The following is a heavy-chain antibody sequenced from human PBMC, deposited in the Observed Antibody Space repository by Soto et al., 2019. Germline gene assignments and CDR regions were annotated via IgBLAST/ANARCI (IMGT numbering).Heavy chain of an antibody. CDR1: GGSINSATYY. J-gene: IGHJ1*01. V-gene: IGHV4-31*03. Sequence: QVQLQESGPGLVNPSQTLALTCSVSGGSINSATYYWTWVRQRPGKGLEWVGHIFDRGNAYYNAFLKTRLAISVYTSKYTFALKRSSVTAADTAVYYFARLRDYYHRSGYPQGFSFYSWGQGTLVTVSS. CDR2: IFDRGNA. CDR3: ARLRDYYHRSGYPQGFSFYS. D-gene: IGHD3-22*01.